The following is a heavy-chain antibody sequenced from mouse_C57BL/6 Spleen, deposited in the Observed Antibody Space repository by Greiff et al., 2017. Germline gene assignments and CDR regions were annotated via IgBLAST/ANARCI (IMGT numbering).Heavy chain of an antibody. CDR3: ARKEEGEGYFDY. CDR2: IYPGSGNT. V-gene: IGHV1-76*01. J-gene: IGHJ2*01. CDR1: GYTFTDYY. Sequence: QVQLQQSGAELVRPGASVKLSCKASGYTFTDYYINWVKQRPGQGLEWIARIYPGSGNTYYNEKFKGKATLTAEKSSSPAYMQLSSLTSEDSAVYFCARKEEGEGYFDYWGQGTTLTVSS.